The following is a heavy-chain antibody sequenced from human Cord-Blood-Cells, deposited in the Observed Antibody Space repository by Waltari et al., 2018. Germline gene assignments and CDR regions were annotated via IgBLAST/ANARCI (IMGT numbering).Heavy chain of an antibody. Sequence: QVQLQQWGAGLLKPSETLSITCAVYGGSFSGYYWSWIRQPPGKGLEWIGEINHSGRTNYNPSLRSRVTLAVDTSKNQFSLKLGAVTAAYTAVYYCAREYSSSAGSCAFDIWGQGTMVTVSS. V-gene: IGHV4-34*01. CDR1: GGSFSGYY. CDR2: INHSGRT. J-gene: IGHJ3*02. CDR3: AREYSSSAGSCAFDI. D-gene: IGHD6-6*01.